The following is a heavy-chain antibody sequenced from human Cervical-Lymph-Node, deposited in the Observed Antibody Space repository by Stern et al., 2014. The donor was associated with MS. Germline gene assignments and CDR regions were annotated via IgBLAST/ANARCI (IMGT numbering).Heavy chain of an antibody. CDR3: ARGVVSGWHPNNWFDP. D-gene: IGHD6-19*01. CDR1: GGSISSYY. V-gene: IGHV4-59*01. CDR2: IYYSGST. Sequence: QVQLQESGPGLVKPSETLSLTCTVSGGSISSYYWSWIRQPPGKGLEWIGYIYYSGSTNYNPSLKRRVTISVDTSKNQFSLKLSSVTAADTAVYYCARGVVSGWHPNNWFDPWGQGTLVTVSS. J-gene: IGHJ5*02.